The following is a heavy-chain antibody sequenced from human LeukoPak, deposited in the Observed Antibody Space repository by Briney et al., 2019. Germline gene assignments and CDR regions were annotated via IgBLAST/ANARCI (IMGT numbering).Heavy chain of an antibody. V-gene: IGHV4-59*01. CDR1: GGSIRNYY. CDR3: ARHTRGDAFDI. Sequence: SETLSLTCTVSGGSIRNYYWSWIRQPPGKGLEWIGNIYYSGSTRNNPSLKSRVTISADTSKNRLSLKLSSVTAADTAVYYCARHTRGDAFDIWGQGTMVTVSS. CDR2: IYYSGST. D-gene: IGHD2-2*02. J-gene: IGHJ3*02.